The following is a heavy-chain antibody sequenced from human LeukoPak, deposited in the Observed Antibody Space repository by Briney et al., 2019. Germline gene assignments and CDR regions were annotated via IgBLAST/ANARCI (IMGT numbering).Heavy chain of an antibody. CDR2: IYPGDSDT. CDR1: GYSFTSYW. D-gene: IGHD3-22*01. J-gene: IGHJ3*02. Sequence: GESLKIPCKGSGYSFTSYWIGWVRQMPGKGLEWMGIIYPGDSDTRYSPSFQGQVTISADKSISTAYLQWSSLKASDTAMYYCARPPTYSSGLLGYAFDIWGQGTMVTVSS. CDR3: ARPPTYSSGLLGYAFDI. V-gene: IGHV5-51*01.